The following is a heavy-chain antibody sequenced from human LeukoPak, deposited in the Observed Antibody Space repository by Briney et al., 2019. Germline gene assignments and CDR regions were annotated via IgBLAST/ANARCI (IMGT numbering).Heavy chain of an antibody. V-gene: IGHV5-51*01. J-gene: IGHJ5*02. D-gene: IGHD2-15*01. CDR2: FYPGDSDT. Sequence: GESLNISCQGSGYSFTSYWSGWVRQMPGKGLEWMGIFYPGDSDTRYSPSFNGQVTISADKSISTAYLQWSSLKASDTAMYYCARGPCSGGSCYGWFDPWGQGTLVTVSS. CDR1: GYSFTSYW. CDR3: ARGPCSGGSCYGWFDP.